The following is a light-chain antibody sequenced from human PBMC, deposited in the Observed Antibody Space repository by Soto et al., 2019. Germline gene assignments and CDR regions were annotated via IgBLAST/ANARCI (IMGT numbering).Light chain of an antibody. CDR3: SSYTSSSTLVV. V-gene: IGLV2-14*01. CDR1: SSDVGGYNY. CDR2: EVS. J-gene: IGLJ2*01. Sequence: QSALTQPASVSGSPGQSITISCTGTSSDVGGYNYVSWYQQHPGKAPKFMIYEVSNRPSGDSNRFSGSKSVNTASLTISWLQAEDEADYYCSSYTSSSTLVVFGGGTKLTVL.